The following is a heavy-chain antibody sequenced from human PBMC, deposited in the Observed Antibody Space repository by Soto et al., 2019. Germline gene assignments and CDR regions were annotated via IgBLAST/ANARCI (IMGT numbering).Heavy chain of an antibody. Sequence: ASVKVSCKASGGTFSSYAISWVRQAPGQGLEWMGGIIPIFGTANYAQKFQGRVTITADESTSTAYMELSSLRSEDTAVYYCARRPSGYYYGMDVWGQGTTVTVSS. CDR3: ARRPSGYYYGMDV. V-gene: IGHV1-69*13. CDR2: IIPIFGTA. J-gene: IGHJ6*02. CDR1: GGTFSSYA. D-gene: IGHD6-25*01.